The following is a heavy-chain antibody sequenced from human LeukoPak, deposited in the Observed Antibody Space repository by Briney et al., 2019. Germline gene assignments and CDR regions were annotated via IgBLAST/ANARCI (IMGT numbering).Heavy chain of an antibody. D-gene: IGHD6-19*01. J-gene: IGHJ4*02. CDR3: TRAEIAVAGPFDY. CDR1: GFTFSRYW. CDR2: INHDGSAA. V-gene: IGHV3-74*01. Sequence: GGSLRLSCAASGFTFSRYWMHWVRQAPWKGLVWVSRINHDGSAATYADSVEGRFTISRDNAKNTLYLQMNSLRAEDTAIYYCTRAEIAVAGPFDYWGQGTLVTVSS.